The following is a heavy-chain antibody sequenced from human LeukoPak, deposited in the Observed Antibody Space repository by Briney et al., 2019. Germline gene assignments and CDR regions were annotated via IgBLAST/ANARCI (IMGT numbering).Heavy chain of an antibody. CDR3: ARGRRANCSGGSCYLSLRY. J-gene: IGHJ4*02. CDR1: GYTFTSYY. D-gene: IGHD2-15*01. CDR2: INPSGGST. Sequence: ASVKVSCKASGYTFTSYYMHWVRQAPGQGLEWMGIINPSGGSTSYAQKFQGRVTMTRDTSISTAYMELSRLRSDDTAVYYCARGRRANCSGGSCYLSLRYWGQGTLVTVSS. V-gene: IGHV1-46*01.